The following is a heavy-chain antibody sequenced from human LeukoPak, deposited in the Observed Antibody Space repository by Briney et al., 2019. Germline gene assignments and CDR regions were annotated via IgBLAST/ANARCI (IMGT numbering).Heavy chain of an antibody. CDR1: GGSISRGGYY. J-gene: IGHJ3*02. V-gene: IGHV4-31*03. D-gene: IGHD2-2*01. Sequence: RASETLSLTCTVSGGSISRGGYYWSWIRQHPGKGLEGIGYIYYSGSTYYNPSLKSRVTISVDTSKNQFSLKLSSVTAADTAVYYCARYCSSTSCYFRDIWGQGTMVTVSS. CDR3: ARYCSSTSCYFRDI. CDR2: IYYSGST.